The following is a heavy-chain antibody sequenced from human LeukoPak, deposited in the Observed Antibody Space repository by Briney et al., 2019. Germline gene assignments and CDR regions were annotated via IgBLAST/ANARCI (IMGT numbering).Heavy chain of an antibody. J-gene: IGHJ3*02. CDR1: GYTFTSYG. Sequence: GASVKVSCKASGYTFTSYGISWVRQAPGQGLEWMGWISAYNGNTNYAQKLQGRVTMTTDTSTSTAYMELRSLRSDDTAVYYCARDSWWELNPDDFDIWGQGTMVTVSS. V-gene: IGHV1-18*01. D-gene: IGHD1-26*01. CDR3: ARDSWWELNPDDFDI. CDR2: ISAYNGNT.